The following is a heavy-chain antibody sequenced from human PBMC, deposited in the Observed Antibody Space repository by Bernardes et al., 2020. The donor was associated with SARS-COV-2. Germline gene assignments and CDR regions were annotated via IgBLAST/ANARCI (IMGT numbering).Heavy chain of an antibody. CDR2: MYTSGRT. J-gene: IGHJ6*02. Sequence: TLSITCAVSGDSIRSGSYYWSWIRQPAGKGLEWIGRMYTSGRTYYSPSLKSRVTISSDTSKNQVSLRLSSVTAADTAVYYCARLYGDSLYKYYGLDVWGQGTTVTVSS. V-gene: IGHV4-61*02. CDR3: ARLYGDSLYKYYGLDV. D-gene: IGHD2-21*02. CDR1: GDSIRSGSYY.